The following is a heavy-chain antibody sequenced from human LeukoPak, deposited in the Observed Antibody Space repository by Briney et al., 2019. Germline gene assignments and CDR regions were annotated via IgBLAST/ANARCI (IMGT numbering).Heavy chain of an antibody. V-gene: IGHV4-61*01. CDR3: AREGYSYGRAIDY. D-gene: IGHD5-18*01. CDR2: IYYSGST. J-gene: IGHJ4*02. CDR1: GGSVSSGSYY. Sequence: PSETLSLTCTVSGGSVSSGSYYWSWIRQPPGKGLEWIGYIYYSGSTNYNPSLKSRVTISVDTSENQFSLKLSSVTAADTAVYYCAREGYSYGRAIDYWGQGTLVTVSS.